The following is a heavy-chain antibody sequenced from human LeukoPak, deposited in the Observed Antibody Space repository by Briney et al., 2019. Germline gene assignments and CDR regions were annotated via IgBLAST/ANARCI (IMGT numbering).Heavy chain of an antibody. D-gene: IGHD5/OR15-5a*01. CDR2: IYYSGST. CDR1: GGSISSSSYY. Sequence: PSETLSLTCTVSGGSISSSSYYWGWIRQPPGKGLEWTASIYYSGSTYYNPSLKSLVTISVDTSKNQFSLKLSSVPAADTAVYYCANSAVSVSSFDYWGQGTLVTVSS. J-gene: IGHJ4*02. CDR3: ANSAVSVSSFDY. V-gene: IGHV4-39*01.